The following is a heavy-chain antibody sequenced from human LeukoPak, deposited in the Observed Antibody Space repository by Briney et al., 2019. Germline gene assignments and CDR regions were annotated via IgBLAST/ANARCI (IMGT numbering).Heavy chain of an antibody. CDR2: IYYSGST. Sequence: PSETLSLTCTVSGGPISSYYWSWIRQPPGKGLEWIGYIYYSGSTNYNPSLKSRVTISVDTSKNQFSLKLSSVTAADTAVYYCARIEDYGGNSVNYWGQGTLVTVSS. V-gene: IGHV4-59*01. CDR1: GGPISSYY. J-gene: IGHJ4*02. D-gene: IGHD4-23*01. CDR3: ARIEDYGGNSVNY.